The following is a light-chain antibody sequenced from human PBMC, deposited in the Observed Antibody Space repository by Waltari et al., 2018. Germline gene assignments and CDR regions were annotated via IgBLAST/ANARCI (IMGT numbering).Light chain of an antibody. Sequence: DIQLTHSPYSLSASVGDRVTITCRASQGIDSYLNWYQHKPGQAPSLLIYAASALRTGVPLRFSGSGSGTDFTLTINSLQLEDFATYYCQQSYTTPQGTFGQGTRLEI. J-gene: IGKJ5*01. V-gene: IGKV1-39*01. CDR2: AAS. CDR1: QGIDSY. CDR3: QQSYTTPQGT.